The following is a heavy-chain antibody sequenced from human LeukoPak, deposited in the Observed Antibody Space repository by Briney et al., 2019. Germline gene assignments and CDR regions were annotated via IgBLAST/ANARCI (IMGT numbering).Heavy chain of an antibody. J-gene: IGHJ4*02. CDR3: ARDSNYFDSSGYHQYYFDY. CDR2: IYYSGST. CDR1: GGSISSYY. V-gene: IGHV4-59*01. D-gene: IGHD3-22*01. Sequence: SETLSLTCTVSGGSISSYYWSWIRQPPGKGLEWIVYIYYSGSTNYNPSLKSRVTISVDTSKNQFSLKLSSVTAADTAVYYCARDSNYFDSSGYHQYYFDYWGQGTLVTVSS.